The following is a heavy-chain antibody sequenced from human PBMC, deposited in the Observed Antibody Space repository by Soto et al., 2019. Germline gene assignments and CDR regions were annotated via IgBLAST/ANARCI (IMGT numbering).Heavy chain of an antibody. Sequence: QVQLVESGGGVVQPGRSLRLSCAASGFSFSSYGLHWVRQAPGKGLEWVAAISYDGSNEYYADSVKGRFTISRDNSKNTLYLQMNRLRAEDTAVYYWAKATYSGSYFSDYWGQGTLVTVSS. V-gene: IGHV3-30*18. CDR2: ISYDGSNE. J-gene: IGHJ4*02. D-gene: IGHD1-26*01. CDR3: AKATYSGSYFSDY. CDR1: GFSFSSYG.